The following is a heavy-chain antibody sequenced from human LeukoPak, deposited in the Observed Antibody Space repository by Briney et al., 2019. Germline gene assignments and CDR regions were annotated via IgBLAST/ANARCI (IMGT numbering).Heavy chain of an antibody. J-gene: IGHJ4*02. CDR1: GFTFSTYW. V-gene: IGHV3-72*01. Sequence: GGSLRLSCAASGFTFSTYWMHWVRQTPGKGLEWVGRSRNKANSYATEYVPSVKGRFTISRDASKNSLYLQINSLRTEDTAVYYCARDDGGSYDYWGQGTLVTVSS. CDR3: ARDDGGSYDY. CDR2: SRNKANSYAT. D-gene: IGHD3-16*01.